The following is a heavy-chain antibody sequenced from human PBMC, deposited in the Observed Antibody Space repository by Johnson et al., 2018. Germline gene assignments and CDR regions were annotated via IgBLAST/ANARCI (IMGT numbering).Heavy chain of an antibody. CDR1: GFTFTNYA. CDR2: ISYDGGNE. J-gene: IGHJ6*03. V-gene: IGHV3-30-3*01. CDR3: ARGSGYYYYMDV. Sequence: QVQLVESGGGVVQPGRSLRLSCAASGFTFTNYAFHWVRQAPGKGLEWVAAISYDGGNEFYADSVKGRFTVSRDNYKKTLYLQMNSLRAEDTAVYYCARGSGYYYYMDVWGKGTTVTVSS.